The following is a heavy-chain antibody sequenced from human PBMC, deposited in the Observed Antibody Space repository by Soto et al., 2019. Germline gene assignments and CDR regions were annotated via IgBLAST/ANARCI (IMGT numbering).Heavy chain of an antibody. D-gene: IGHD2-2*01. CDR3: ARERYCTTTVCSAFDP. CDR2: INPNSGGT. Sequence: ASLKVSCKASGYTFSDYYIHWVRQAPGQGLEWMGWINPNSGGTNSAEQFQDRVTMTRDTSISTAHMELRRLRSDDTAVYYCARERYCTTTVCSAFDPWGQGTLVTVS. J-gene: IGHJ5*02. V-gene: IGHV1-2*02. CDR1: GYTFSDYY.